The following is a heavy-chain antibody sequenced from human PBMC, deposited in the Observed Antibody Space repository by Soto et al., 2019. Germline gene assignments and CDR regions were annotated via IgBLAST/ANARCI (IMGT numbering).Heavy chain of an antibody. D-gene: IGHD2-2*01. CDR2: IKSKALGGTT. V-gene: IGHV3-15*07. J-gene: IGHJ4*02. Sequence: PGLSLRLSCAGSGFAFSNAWISWVRQAPGKGLEWVGRIKSKALGGTTDFAAPVRGRFTISRDNAKNSLYLQMNSLRAEDTAVYYCARDTRYCSSTSCQFDYWGQGTLVTVSS. CDR1: GFAFSNAW. CDR3: ARDTRYCSSTSCQFDY.